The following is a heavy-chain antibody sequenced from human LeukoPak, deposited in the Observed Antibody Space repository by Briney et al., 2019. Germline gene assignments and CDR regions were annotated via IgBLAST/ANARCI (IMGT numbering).Heavy chain of an antibody. Sequence: SETLSLTCAVYGGSFSGHYWSWIRQPPRKGLERIGEINHSESTNYNPTLKSRVTISVDTSKNQFSLKLSSVTAADTAVYYCARGRSSDILAGYPMAPDFDYWGQGTLVTVSS. CDR3: ARGRSSDILAGYPMAPDFDY. V-gene: IGHV4-34*01. J-gene: IGHJ4*02. D-gene: IGHD3-9*01. CDR2: INHSEST. CDR1: GGSFSGHY.